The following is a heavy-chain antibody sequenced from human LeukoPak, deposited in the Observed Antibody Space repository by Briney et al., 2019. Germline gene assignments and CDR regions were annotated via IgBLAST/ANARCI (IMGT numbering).Heavy chain of an antibody. V-gene: IGHV3-23*01. CDR3: AKDKSYYYDSGSYGLDY. D-gene: IGHD3-10*01. J-gene: IGHJ4*02. CDR2: ISGSGGST. Sequence: GGSLRLSCAASGFTFSSYGMHWVRQAPGKGLEWVSAISGSGGSTYYADSVKGRFTISRDNSKNTLYLQMNSLRAEDTAVYYCAKDKSYYYDSGSYGLDYWGQGTLVTVSS. CDR1: GFTFSSYG.